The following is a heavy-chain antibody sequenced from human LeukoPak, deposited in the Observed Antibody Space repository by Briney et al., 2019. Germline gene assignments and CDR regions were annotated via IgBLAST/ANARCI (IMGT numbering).Heavy chain of an antibody. CDR3: ARGVFYYDTSGRGYYFDY. CDR1: GGSIGSYY. CDR2: IYTSGGT. J-gene: IGHJ4*02. V-gene: IGHV4-4*07. D-gene: IGHD3-22*01. Sequence: SETLSLTCTVSGGSIGSYYWSWIRQPAGKGPEWIGRIYTSGGTVYNPSLKSRVTMSVDTSKNQFSLKLSSVTAADTAVYYCARGVFYYDTSGRGYYFDYWGQGTLVTVSS.